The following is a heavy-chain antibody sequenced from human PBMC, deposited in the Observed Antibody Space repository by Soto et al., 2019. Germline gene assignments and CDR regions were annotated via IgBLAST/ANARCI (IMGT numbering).Heavy chain of an antibody. CDR3: AREVVGQKEGATDY. CDR2: TYYRSKWYN. J-gene: IGHJ4*02. D-gene: IGHD1-26*01. CDR1: GDSVSSNSAA. V-gene: IGHV6-1*01. Sequence: SETLSLTCAISGDSVSSNSAAWNWIRQAPSRGLEWLGRTYYRSKWYNDYAVSVKSRITIKPDTSKNQFSLQLNSVTPEDTAVYYCAREVVGQKEGATDYWGQGTLVTVSS.